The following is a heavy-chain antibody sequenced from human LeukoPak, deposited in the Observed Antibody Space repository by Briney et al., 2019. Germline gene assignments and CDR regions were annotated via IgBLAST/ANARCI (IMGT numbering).Heavy chain of an antibody. CDR3: ARDWGIAAAGTGDY. CDR1: GYTFTSYG. CDR2: ISAYNGKP. Sequence: ASVKVSCKASGYTFTSYGISWVRQAPGKGLEWMGWISAYNGKPNYAQKLQGRVTMTTDTSTSTAYMELRSLRSDDTAVYYCARDWGIAAAGTGDYWGQGTLVTVSS. V-gene: IGHV1-18*01. J-gene: IGHJ4*02. D-gene: IGHD6-13*01.